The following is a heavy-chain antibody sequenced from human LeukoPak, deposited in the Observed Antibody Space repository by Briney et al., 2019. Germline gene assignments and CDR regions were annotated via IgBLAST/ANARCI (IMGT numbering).Heavy chain of an antibody. CDR3: ARGRAAAGQYYFDY. V-gene: IGHV4-39*01. Sequence: WVRQPPGKGLEWIGSIYYSGSTYYNPSLKSRVTISVDTSKTQFSLKLTSVTAADTAVYYCARGRAAAGQYYFDYWGQGTLVTVSS. D-gene: IGHD6-13*01. CDR2: IYYSGST. J-gene: IGHJ4*02.